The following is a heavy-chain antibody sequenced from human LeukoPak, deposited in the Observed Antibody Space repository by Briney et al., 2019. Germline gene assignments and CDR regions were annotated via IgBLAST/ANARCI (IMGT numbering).Heavy chain of an antibody. CDR1: GGSISSYY. D-gene: IGHD3-22*01. J-gene: IGHJ1*01. V-gene: IGHV4-59*01. CDR3: ARVGYYDTSGYYPEYFQH. Sequence: TSETLSLTCTVSGGSISSYYWSWIRQPLGKGLEWIGYIYYSGSTNYNPSLKSRVTISVDTSKNQFSLKLSSVTAADTAVYYCARVGYYDTSGYYPEYFQHWGQGTLVTVSS. CDR2: IYYSGST.